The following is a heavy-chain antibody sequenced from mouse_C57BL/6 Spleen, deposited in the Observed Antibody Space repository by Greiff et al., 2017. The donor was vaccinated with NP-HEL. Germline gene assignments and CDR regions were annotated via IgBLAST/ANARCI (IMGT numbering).Heavy chain of an antibody. CDR2: IDPEDGET. CDR1: GFNIKDYY. V-gene: IGHV14-2*01. Sequence: VQLQQSGAELVKPGASVKLSCTASGFNIKDYYMHWVKQRTEQGLEWIGRIDPEDGETKYAPQFQGKATITADTSSNTAYLQLSSLTSEDTAVYYCARSPVYGSPYSFAYWGQGTLVTVSA. D-gene: IGHD1-1*01. J-gene: IGHJ3*01. CDR3: ARSPVYGSPYSFAY.